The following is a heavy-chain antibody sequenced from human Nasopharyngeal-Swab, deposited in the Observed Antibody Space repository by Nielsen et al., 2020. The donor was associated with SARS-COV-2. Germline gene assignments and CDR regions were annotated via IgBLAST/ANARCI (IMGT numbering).Heavy chain of an antibody. CDR1: GYTFTDYY. CDR3: ARDDGDVPGVTGSGPPGGF. Sequence: ASVKVSCKASGYTFTDYYMHWVRQAPGQGLEWMGRINPNSGDTNYAQNFQGRVTMTSDTSIKTAYMELSSLRSDDTAVYYCARDDGDVPGVTGSGPPGGFWGQGTLVTVSS. V-gene: IGHV1-2*06. J-gene: IGHJ1*01. D-gene: IGHD2-8*01. CDR2: INPNSGDT.